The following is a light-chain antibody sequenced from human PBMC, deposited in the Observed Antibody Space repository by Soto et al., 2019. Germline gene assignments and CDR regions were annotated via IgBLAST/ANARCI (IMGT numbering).Light chain of an antibody. CDR2: KAS. CDR3: QHCNSYSEA. J-gene: IGKJ1*01. V-gene: IGKV1-5*03. Sequence: DIQMTQSPSTLSGSVGDRVTITCRASQTISSWLAWYQQKPGKAPKLLIYKASTLKSGVPSRLSGSGSGTELTLTISTLQPDDFASYYCQHCNSYSEAFGQGTNVEL. CDR1: QTISSW.